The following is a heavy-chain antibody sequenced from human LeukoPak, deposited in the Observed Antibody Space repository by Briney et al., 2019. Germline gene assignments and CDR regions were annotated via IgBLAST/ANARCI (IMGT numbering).Heavy chain of an antibody. Sequence: SETLSLTCTVSGGSISSSSYYWGWIRQPPGKGLEWIGSTYYSGSTYYNPSLKSRVTISVDTSKNQFSLKLSSVTAADTAVYYCARSKGVRFLDPAGFDPWGQGTLVTVSS. D-gene: IGHD3-3*01. V-gene: IGHV4-39*01. CDR1: GGSISSSSYY. J-gene: IGHJ5*02. CDR3: ARSKGVRFLDPAGFDP. CDR2: TYYSGST.